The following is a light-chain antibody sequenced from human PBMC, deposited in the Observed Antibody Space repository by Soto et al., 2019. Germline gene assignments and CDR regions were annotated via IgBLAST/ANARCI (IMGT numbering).Light chain of an antibody. CDR2: EGN. V-gene: IGLV2-23*01. CDR3: GSYAYTSGLV. Sequence: QSALTQPASVSASPGQSITISCTGPSGDVLTYDCVSWYQHHPGKAPKLIIYEGNKRPSGVSHRFSGPKSGHMASLTISGLQAENEADYYCGSYAYTSGLVFGGGTKLTVL. J-gene: IGLJ2*01. CDR1: SGDVLTYDC.